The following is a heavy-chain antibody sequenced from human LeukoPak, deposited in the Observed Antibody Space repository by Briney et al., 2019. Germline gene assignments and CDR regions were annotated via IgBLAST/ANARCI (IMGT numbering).Heavy chain of an antibody. Sequence: GGSLRLSCAASGFTFSDYYMGWIRQAPGKGLEWVAVIWYDGSNKYYADSVKGRFTISRDNSKNTLYLQMNSLRAEDTAVYYCAREVQYSNSWAIDYWGQGTLVTVSS. CDR2: IWYDGSNK. D-gene: IGHD6-13*01. CDR1: GFTFSDYY. CDR3: AREVQYSNSWAIDY. V-gene: IGHV3-33*08. J-gene: IGHJ4*02.